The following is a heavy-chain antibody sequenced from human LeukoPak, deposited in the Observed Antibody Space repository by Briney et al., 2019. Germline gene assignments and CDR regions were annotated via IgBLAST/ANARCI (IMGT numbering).Heavy chain of an antibody. D-gene: IGHD3-22*01. CDR2: INHGGST. V-gene: IGHV4-34*01. CDR3: ASSYYDSSGYTPDY. CDR1: GGSISSYY. Sequence: SETLSLTCTVSGGSISSYYWSWIRQPPGKGLEWIGEINHGGSTNYNPSLKGRVTISVDTSKNQFSLKLSSVTAADTAVYYCASSYYDSSGYTPDYWGQGTLVTVSS. J-gene: IGHJ4*02.